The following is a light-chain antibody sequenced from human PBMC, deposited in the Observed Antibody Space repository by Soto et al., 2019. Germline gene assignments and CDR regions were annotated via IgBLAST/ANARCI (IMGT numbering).Light chain of an antibody. CDR1: QGISSY. V-gene: IGKV1-8*01. Sequence: AIRMTQSPSPLSASTGDGATIPVRASQGISSYLAWYQQKPGKPPKLLIYAASTLQSGVPSRFSGRGSGTDFTLTISCLQSEDFATYYCEQYYSYPWTFGQGTKVEIK. J-gene: IGKJ1*01. CDR2: AAS. CDR3: EQYYSYPWT.